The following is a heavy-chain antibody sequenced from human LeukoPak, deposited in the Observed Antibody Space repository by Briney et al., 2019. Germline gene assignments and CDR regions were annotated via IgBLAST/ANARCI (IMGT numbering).Heavy chain of an antibody. V-gene: IGHV3-23*01. CDR3: VGGDVLRYFDWLWGPFDY. J-gene: IGHJ4*02. Sequence: GGSLRLSCAASGFTFSSYAMSWVRQAPGKGLEWVSAISGSGGSTYYADSVKGRFTISRDNSKNTLYLQMNSLRAEDTAVYYRVGGDVLRYFDWLWGPFDYWGQGTLVTVSS. D-gene: IGHD3-9*01. CDR2: ISGSGGST. CDR1: GFTFSSYA.